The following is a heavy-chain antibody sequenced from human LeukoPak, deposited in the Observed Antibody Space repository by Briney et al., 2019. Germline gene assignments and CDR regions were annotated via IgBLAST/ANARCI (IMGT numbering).Heavy chain of an antibody. D-gene: IGHD3-22*01. CDR3: ARDRPGTRSQYYYDSSGYEHASDAFDI. V-gene: IGHV4-39*07. CDR2: IYYSGST. Sequence: SETLSLTCTVSGGSISSSSYYWGWIRQPPGKGLEWIGSIYYSGSTYYNPSLKSRVTISVDTSKNQFSLKLSSVTAADTAVYYCARDRPGTRSQYYYDSSGYEHASDAFDIWGQGTMVTVSS. CDR1: GGSISSSSYY. J-gene: IGHJ3*02.